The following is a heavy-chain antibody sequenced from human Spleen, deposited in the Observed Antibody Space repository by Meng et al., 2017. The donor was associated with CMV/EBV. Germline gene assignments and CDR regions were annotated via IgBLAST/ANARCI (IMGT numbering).Heavy chain of an antibody. CDR1: RRGDHY. J-gene: IGHJ4*02. CDR3: ARDLSCRTTSCYRGYFDY. CDR2: IYYSGST. Sequence: RRGDHYWTWIRQPPGKGLEWIGYIYYSGSTNYNPSLKSRVTISVDTSKNQFSLKLSSVTAADTAVYYCARDLSCRTTSCYRGYFDYWGQGTLVTVSS. V-gene: IGHV4-61*08. D-gene: IGHD2-2*02.